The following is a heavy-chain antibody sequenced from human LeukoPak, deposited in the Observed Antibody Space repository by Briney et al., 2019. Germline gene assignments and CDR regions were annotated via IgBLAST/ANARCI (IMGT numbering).Heavy chain of an antibody. CDR2: IQEDGKKE. D-gene: IGHD3-10*02. CDR1: GFTFTKFW. V-gene: IGHV3-7*01. Sequence: GGSLRLSCEASGFTFTKFWMSWVRQAPGKGLEWVANIQEDGKKENYVDSVRGRFTISRDNAKNSLYLQMNSLRAEDTAVYYCAELGITMIGGVWGKGTTVTISS. J-gene: IGHJ6*04. CDR3: AELGITMIGGV.